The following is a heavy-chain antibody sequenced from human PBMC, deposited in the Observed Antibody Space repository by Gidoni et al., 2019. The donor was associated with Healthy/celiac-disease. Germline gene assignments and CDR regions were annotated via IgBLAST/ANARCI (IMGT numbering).Heavy chain of an antibody. D-gene: IGHD2-2*02. CDR3: ARPQYCSSTSCYKYFDY. CDR1: GFNFSSYA. CDR2: ISYDGSNK. J-gene: IGHJ4*02. V-gene: IGHV3-30*04. Sequence: QVQLVESGGGVVQPGRSLRLSCAASGFNFSSYAMHWVRQAPGKGLEWVAVISYDGSNKYYEDSVKGRFNISRDNSKNTLYLQMNSLRAEDTAVYYCARPQYCSSTSCYKYFDYWGQGTLVTVSS.